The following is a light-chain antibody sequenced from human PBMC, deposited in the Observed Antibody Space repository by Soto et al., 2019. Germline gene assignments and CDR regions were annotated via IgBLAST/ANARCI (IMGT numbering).Light chain of an antibody. J-gene: IGKJ1*01. V-gene: IGKV1-5*03. CDR3: KPYNSSPT. CDR1: QSISSG. Sequence: DMQMTQSPSTLSASVGDRVTITCRASQSISSGLAWYQQKPGKAPKLLIYKASSLESGVPSRFSGSGSATEFTLTIRSLQPDDFATYYCKPYNSSPTFGQGTKVELK. CDR2: KAS.